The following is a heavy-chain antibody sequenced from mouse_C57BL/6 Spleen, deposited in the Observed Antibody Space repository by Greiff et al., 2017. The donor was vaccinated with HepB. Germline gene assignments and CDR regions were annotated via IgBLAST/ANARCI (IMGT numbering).Heavy chain of an antibody. CDR1: GYTFTSYW. J-gene: IGHJ2*01. CDR2: IDPSDSET. Sequence: QVQLQQPGAELVRPGSSVKLSCKASGYTFTSYWMHWVKQRPIQGLEWIGNIDPSDSETHYNQKFKDKATLTVDKSSSTAYMQLSSLTSEDSAVYYCARWGGVRDGYYFDYWGQGTTLTVSS. V-gene: IGHV1-52*01. D-gene: IGHD5-1*01. CDR3: ARWGGVRDGYYFDY.